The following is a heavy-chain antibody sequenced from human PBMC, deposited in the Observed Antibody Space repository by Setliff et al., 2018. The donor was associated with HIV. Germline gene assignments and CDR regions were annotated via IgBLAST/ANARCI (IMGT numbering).Heavy chain of an antibody. J-gene: IGHJ4*02. Sequence: SETLSLTCNVSGDSISSYYWSWIRQPPGKGLEWIGYIYYSVSTYYNPSLKSRVTISVDTSKNQFSLKLSSVTAADTAVYFCATFSWGGWDNTFNDYWGQGTLVTVSS. CDR1: GDSISSYY. V-gene: IGHV4-59*12. CDR3: ATFSWGGWDNTFNDY. CDR2: IYYSVST. D-gene: IGHD1-26*01.